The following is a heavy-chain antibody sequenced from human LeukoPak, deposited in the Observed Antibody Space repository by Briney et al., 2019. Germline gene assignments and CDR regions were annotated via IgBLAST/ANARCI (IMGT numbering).Heavy chain of an antibody. Sequence: GGSLRLSCAASGFTFSSYSMSWVRQAPGKGLEWVSSISSSSSYIYYADSVKGRFTISRDNAKNSLYLQMNSLRAEDTAVYYCARDLPYYYDSSGYPRDYFDYWGQGTLVTVSS. CDR2: ISSSSSYI. CDR1: GFTFSSYS. D-gene: IGHD3-22*01. V-gene: IGHV3-21*01. CDR3: ARDLPYYYDSSGYPRDYFDY. J-gene: IGHJ4*02.